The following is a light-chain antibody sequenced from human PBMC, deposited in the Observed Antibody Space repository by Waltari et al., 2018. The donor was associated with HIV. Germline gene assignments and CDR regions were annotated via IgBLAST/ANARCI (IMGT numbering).Light chain of an antibody. CDR3: QSYDSSNSYVV. CDR2: EDN. Sequence: NFMLTQPHSVSESPGKTVTISCTRSSGSIASNYVQWYQQRPGSAPTTVIYEDNQRPPWVPDRFSGSIDSSSNSASLTISGLKTEDEAAYYCQSYDSSNSYVVFGGGTKLTVL. V-gene: IGLV6-57*04. CDR1: SGSIASNY. J-gene: IGLJ2*01.